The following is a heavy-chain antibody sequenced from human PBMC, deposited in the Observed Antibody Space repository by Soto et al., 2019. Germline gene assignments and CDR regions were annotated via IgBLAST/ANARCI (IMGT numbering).Heavy chain of an antibody. CDR3: ARERDYTKAYGMDV. CDR2: MYYGGRT. D-gene: IGHD4-4*01. CDR1: GGSISSYY. J-gene: IGHJ6*02. Sequence: SETLSLTCTVSGGSISSYYWSWIRQPPGKGLEWIGYMYYGGRTNYNPSLKSRVTISVDTSKNQFSLKLSSVTAADTAVYYCARERDYTKAYGMDVWGQGTTVTVSS. V-gene: IGHV4-59*01.